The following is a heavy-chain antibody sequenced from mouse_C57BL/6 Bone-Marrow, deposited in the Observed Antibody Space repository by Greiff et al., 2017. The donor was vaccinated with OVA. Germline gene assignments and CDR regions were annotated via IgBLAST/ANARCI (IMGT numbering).Heavy chain of an antibody. CDR1: GYTFTDYY. D-gene: IGHD1-1*01. V-gene: IGHV1-77*01. CDR2: IGPGSGST. J-gene: IGHJ4*01. Sequence: QVQLKESGAELVKPGASVKISCKASGYTFTDYYINWVKQRPGQGLEWIGKIGPGSGSTYYNEKFKGKATLTADKSSSTAYMQLSSLTSEDSAVYFCAREKEIYYYGSLYYYAMDYWGQGTSVTVSS. CDR3: AREKEIYYYGSLYYYAMDY.